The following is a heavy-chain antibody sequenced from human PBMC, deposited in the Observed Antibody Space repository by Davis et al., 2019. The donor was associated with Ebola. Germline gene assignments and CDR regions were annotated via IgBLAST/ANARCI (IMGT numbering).Heavy chain of an antibody. CDR3: ARDKRSSWYGGMDV. V-gene: IGHV3-21*01. J-gene: IGHJ6*02. D-gene: IGHD6-19*01. Sequence: GESLKISCAASGFTFSSYSMNWVRQAPGKGLEWVSSISSSSSYIYYADSVKGRFTISRDNAKNSLYLQMNSLGAEDTAVYYCARDKRSSWYGGMDVWGQGTTVTVSS. CDR2: ISSSSSYI. CDR1: GFTFSSYS.